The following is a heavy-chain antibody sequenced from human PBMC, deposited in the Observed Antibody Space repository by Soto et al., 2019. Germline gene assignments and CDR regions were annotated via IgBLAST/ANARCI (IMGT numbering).Heavy chain of an antibody. V-gene: IGHV1-69*19. Sequence: QVQLVQSGAEVRKPGSSVKVSCKSSGASFSDFAISWVRQAPGKGLEWMRGIIPMSGTPNYAQRFQGRVLIAADVSTKTDYMDLTNLRYEDTAVYYSAISPGGSYHALYLMDVWGQGTTVTVSS. CDR1: GASFSDFA. CDR3: AISPGGSYHALYLMDV. D-gene: IGHD3-10*01. J-gene: IGHJ6*02. CDR2: IIPMSGTP.